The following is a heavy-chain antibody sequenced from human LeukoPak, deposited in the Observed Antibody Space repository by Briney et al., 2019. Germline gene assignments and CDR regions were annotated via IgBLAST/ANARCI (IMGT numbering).Heavy chain of an antibody. CDR2: ISGSGGGT. CDR3: AKGRISPDD. J-gene: IGHJ4*02. V-gene: IGHV3-23*01. CDR1: GFSFSTYG. Sequence: GGSLTLSCAVSGFSFSTYGMSWVRQAPGKGPEWVSGISGSGGGTYYADSVKGRFTISRDNSRNTLYLQMNSLRAEDTAVYYCAKGRISPDDWGQGTLVTVSS. D-gene: IGHD1-14*01.